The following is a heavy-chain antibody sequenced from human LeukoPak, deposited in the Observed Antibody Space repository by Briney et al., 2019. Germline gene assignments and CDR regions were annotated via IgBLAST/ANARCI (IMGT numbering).Heavy chain of an antibody. CDR1: GLTFSSYW. CDR3: ARDRLGDYFDY. Sequence: PGGSLRLSCAASGLTFSSYWMHWVRQAPGKGLVWVSRINSDGSSTSYAGSLKGRITISRDNSKNTLYLQMNSLRAEDTAVYYCARDRLGDYFDYWGQGTLVTVSS. J-gene: IGHJ4*02. V-gene: IGHV3-74*01. CDR2: INSDGSST. D-gene: IGHD5-12*01.